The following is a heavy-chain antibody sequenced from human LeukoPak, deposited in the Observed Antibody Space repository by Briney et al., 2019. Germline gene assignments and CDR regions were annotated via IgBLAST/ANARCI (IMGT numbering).Heavy chain of an antibody. CDR2: IYSGGST. Sequence: GGSLRLSCTVSGFTVSSNYMSWVRQAPGKGLEWVSVIYSGGSTYYADSVKSRFTISRDTSKNTLYLRMNSLRAEDTAVYYCARRPGCSSTSCYGRDAFDIWGQGTMVTVSS. CDR3: ARRPGCSSTSCYGRDAFDI. V-gene: IGHV3-53*01. CDR1: GFTVSSNY. D-gene: IGHD2-2*01. J-gene: IGHJ3*02.